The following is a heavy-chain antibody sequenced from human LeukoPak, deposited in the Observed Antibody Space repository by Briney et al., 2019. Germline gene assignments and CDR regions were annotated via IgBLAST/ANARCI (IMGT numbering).Heavy chain of an antibody. CDR2: ISYSGST. Sequence: SETLSLTCTVSGGSITSYYWSWIRQPPGKGLEWIGYISYSGSTHYNPSLKSRVTISLDTSKNQFSLTLSSVTAADTAVYYCARDASGGYQDYWGQGTLVTVSS. D-gene: IGHD2-15*01. J-gene: IGHJ4*02. CDR1: GGSITSYY. V-gene: IGHV4-59*01. CDR3: ARDASGGYQDY.